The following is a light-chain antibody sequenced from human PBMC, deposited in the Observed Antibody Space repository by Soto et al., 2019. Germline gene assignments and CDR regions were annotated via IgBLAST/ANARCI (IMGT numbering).Light chain of an antibody. V-gene: IGKV3-15*01. CDR2: GAS. CDR1: QSISSK. Sequence: EIVMTQSPATLSVSPGERATLSCRASQSISSKLAWYQQKPGQAPRLLIYGASTRATGIPARFSGSGSGTEFTLTISSPQPEDFAVYYCHQYNNWPPITFGQGTRLE. J-gene: IGKJ5*01. CDR3: HQYNNWPPIT.